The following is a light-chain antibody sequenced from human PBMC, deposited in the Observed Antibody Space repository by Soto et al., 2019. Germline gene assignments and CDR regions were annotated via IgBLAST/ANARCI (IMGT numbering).Light chain of an antibody. V-gene: IGKV1-5*01. CDR1: QSIGRW. CDR2: DAS. CDR3: QQYNSYSWT. Sequence: DIQMTQSPSTLSASIGDRVTITCRASQSIGRWLAWYQQKPGKAPNLLIYDASSLQSGVPSRFSGSGSGTEFTLTISSLQPDDFATYSCQQYNSYSWTFGQGTKVEV. J-gene: IGKJ1*01.